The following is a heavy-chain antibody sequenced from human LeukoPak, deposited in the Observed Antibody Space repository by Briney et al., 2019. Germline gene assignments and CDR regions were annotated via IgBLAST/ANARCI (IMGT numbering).Heavy chain of an antibody. CDR1: GYTFTGYY. D-gene: IGHD6-19*01. CDR2: INPNSGGT. Sequence: EASVTVSCKASGYTFTGYYMHWVRQAPGQGLEWMGWINPNSGGTNYAQKFQGRVTMTRDTSISTAYMELSRLRSDDTAVYYCARRVEDSSGWYGWALTPSKQVTDWFDPWGQGTLVTVSS. V-gene: IGHV1-2*02. J-gene: IGHJ5*02. CDR3: ARRVEDSSGWYGWALTPSKQVTDWFDP.